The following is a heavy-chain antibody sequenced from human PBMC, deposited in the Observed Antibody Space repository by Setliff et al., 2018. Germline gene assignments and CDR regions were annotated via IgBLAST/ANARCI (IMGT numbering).Heavy chain of an antibody. J-gene: IGHJ6*02. Sequence: SETLSLTCTVSGGSIRNYYWSWIRQPPGKGLEWIGYVYYTGTTNYSPSLKGRVIISVDASKNRLSLQLNSVTPADTAVYYCARDRSAYNYGLDVWGQGTTVTVSS. CDR1: GGSIRNYY. CDR3: ARDRSAYNYGLDV. CDR2: VYYTGTT. V-gene: IGHV4-59*01.